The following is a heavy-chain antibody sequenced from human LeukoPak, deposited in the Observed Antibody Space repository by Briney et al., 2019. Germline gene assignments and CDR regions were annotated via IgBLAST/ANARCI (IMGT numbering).Heavy chain of an antibody. CDR3: AKDYSGRYYEYFQH. CDR2: ISWNSGSI. CDR1: GFTFSSYG. J-gene: IGHJ1*01. D-gene: IGHD1-26*01. Sequence: GGSLRLSCAASGFTFSSYGMHWVRQAPGKGLEGVSGISWNSGSIGYADSVKGRFTISRDNAKNSLYLQMNSLRAEDTALYYCAKDYSGRYYEYFQHWGQGTLVTVSS. V-gene: IGHV3-9*01.